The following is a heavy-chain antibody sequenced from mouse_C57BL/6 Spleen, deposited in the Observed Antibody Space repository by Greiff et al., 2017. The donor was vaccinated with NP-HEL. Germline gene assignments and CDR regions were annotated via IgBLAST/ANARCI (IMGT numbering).Heavy chain of an antibody. J-gene: IGHJ4*01. V-gene: IGHV5-6*01. CDR3: ARHDTDSNYYDAMDY. Sequence: EVMLVESGGDLVKPGGSLKLSCAASGFTFSSYGMSWVRQTPDKRLEWVATISSGGSYTYYPDSVKGRFTISRDNAKNTLYLQMSSLKSEDTAMYYCARHDTDSNYYDAMDYWGQGTSVTVSS. D-gene: IGHD2-5*01. CDR2: ISSGGSYT. CDR1: GFTFSSYG.